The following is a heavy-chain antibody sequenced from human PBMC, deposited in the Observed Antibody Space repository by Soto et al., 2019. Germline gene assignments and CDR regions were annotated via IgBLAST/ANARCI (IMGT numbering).Heavy chain of an antibody. CDR2: ITESGNTR. D-gene: IGHD2-15*01. CDR1: GISFSDYY. V-gene: IGHV3-11*01. Sequence: QVQLVESGGGLVKTGGSLRLSCAASGISFSDYYRSWIRQAPGKGLEWVSYITESGNTRYYADSVKGRFTVSRDNAKNSLYLQMNSLRAEDTAVYYCARNGAMMAAHWYFDLWGRGTLVTVSS. J-gene: IGHJ2*01. CDR3: ARNGAMMAAHWYFDL.